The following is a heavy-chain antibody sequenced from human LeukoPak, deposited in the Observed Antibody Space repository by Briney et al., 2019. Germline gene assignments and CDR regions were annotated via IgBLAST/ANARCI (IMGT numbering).Heavy chain of an antibody. CDR1: GVSGFTFNSSA. V-gene: IGHV3-23*01. CDR2: ISGSGGST. Sequence: GGSLRLSCAASGVSGFTFNSSAMSWVRQAPGKGLEWVSAISGSGGSTYYADSVKGRFTISRDNSKNTLYLQMNSLRAEDTAVYYCAKFGFHYHYDSPVYWGQGTLVTVSS. CDR3: AKFGFHYHYDSPVY. D-gene: IGHD3-22*01. J-gene: IGHJ4*02.